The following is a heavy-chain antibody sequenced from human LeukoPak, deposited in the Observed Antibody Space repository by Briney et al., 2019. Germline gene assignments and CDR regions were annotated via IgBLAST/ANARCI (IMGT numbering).Heavy chain of an antibody. V-gene: IGHV4-39*01. CDR3: ARQTGSGLFILP. CDR2: IYYSGNT. Sequence: SETLSLTCTVSGVSISSSNSYWGWIRQPPGMGLEWIGSIYYSGNTYYNASLKSQVSISIDTSKNQFSLRLTSVTAADTAVYYCARQTGSGLFILPGGQGTLVTVSS. CDR1: GVSISSSNSY. D-gene: IGHD3/OR15-3a*01. J-gene: IGHJ4*02.